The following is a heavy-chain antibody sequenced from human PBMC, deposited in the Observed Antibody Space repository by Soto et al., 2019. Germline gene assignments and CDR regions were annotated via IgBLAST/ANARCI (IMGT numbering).Heavy chain of an antibody. V-gene: IGHV3-23*01. J-gene: IGHJ5*02. CDR1: GFTFSSYA. Sequence: GGSLRLSCAASGFTFSSYAMSWVRQAPGKGLEWVSAISGSGGSTYYADSVKGRFTISRDNSKNTLYLQMNSLRAEDTAVYYCAKEGDYGSGSYYWFDPWGQGTLVTVSS. CDR3: AKEGDYGSGSYYWFDP. D-gene: IGHD3-10*01. CDR2: ISGSGGST.